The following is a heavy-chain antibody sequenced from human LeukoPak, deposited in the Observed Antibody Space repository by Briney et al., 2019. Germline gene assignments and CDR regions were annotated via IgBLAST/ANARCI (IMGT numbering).Heavy chain of an antibody. J-gene: IGHJ6*04. CDR3: TAPVGRFGFYYYGMDV. D-gene: IGHD3-10*01. CDR2: IKSKTDGGTT. V-gene: IGHV3-15*01. Sequence: SGGSLRLSCAASGFTFSNAWMSWVRQAPGKGLECVGRIKSKTDGGTTDYAAPVKGRFTISRDDSKNTLYLQMNSLKTEDTAVYYCTAPVGRFGFYYYGMDVWGKGTTVTVSS. CDR1: GFTFSNAW.